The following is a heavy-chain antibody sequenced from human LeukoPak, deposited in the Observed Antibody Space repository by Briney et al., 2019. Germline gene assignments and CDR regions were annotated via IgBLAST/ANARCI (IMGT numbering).Heavy chain of an antibody. V-gene: IGHV4-59*08. Sequence: SETLSLTCTVSGGSISSYYWSWIRQPPGKGLEWIGYIYYSGSINYNPSLKSRATISVDTSKNQFSLKLSSVTAADTAVYYCAKGSYSPFDYWGQGTLVTVSS. CDR1: GGSISSYY. D-gene: IGHD1-26*01. CDR3: AKGSYSPFDY. CDR2: IYYSGSI. J-gene: IGHJ4*02.